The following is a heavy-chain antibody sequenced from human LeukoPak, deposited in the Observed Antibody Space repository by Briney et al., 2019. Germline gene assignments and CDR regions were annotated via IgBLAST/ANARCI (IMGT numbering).Heavy chain of an antibody. D-gene: IGHD2-15*01. CDR3: ARDYCSGGSCYQILT. J-gene: IGHJ5*02. CDR2: ITTSGTI. CDR1: GITFSSYS. V-gene: IGHV3-48*04. Sequence: GGSLRLSCAASGITFSSYSMNWVRQAPGKGLEWVSYITTSGTIYYADSVKGRFTISRDNAKNSLYLQMNSLRAEDTAVYYCARDYCSGGSCYQILTWGQGTLVNVSS.